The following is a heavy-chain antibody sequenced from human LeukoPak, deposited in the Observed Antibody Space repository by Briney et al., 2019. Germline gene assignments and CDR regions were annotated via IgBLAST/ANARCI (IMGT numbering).Heavy chain of an antibody. D-gene: IGHD6-19*01. CDR1: GGSISSYY. CDR3: ARVGYSSGWPGA. V-gene: IGHV4-59*01. J-gene: IGHJ5*02. CDR2: IYYSGST. Sequence: SETLSLTCTVSGGSISSYYWSWIRQPPGKGLEWIGYIYYSGSTNYNPSLKSRVTISVDTSKNQFSLKLSSVTAADTAVYYCARVGYSSGWPGAWGQGTLVTVSS.